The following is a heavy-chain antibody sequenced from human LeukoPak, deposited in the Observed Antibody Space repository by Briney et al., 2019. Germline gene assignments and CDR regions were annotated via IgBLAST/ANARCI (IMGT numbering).Heavy chain of an antibody. CDR3: ARDRAERDYYYGMDV. J-gene: IGHJ6*02. V-gene: IGHV3-30-3*01. CDR2: ISYDGSNK. Sequence: GGSLRLSCAASGFTFSSYAMHWVRQAPGKGLEWVAVISYDGSNKYYADSVKGRFTISRDNSKNTPYLQMNSLRAEDTAVYYCARDRAERDYYYGMDVWGQGTTVTVSS. CDR1: GFTFSSYA. D-gene: IGHD3-10*01.